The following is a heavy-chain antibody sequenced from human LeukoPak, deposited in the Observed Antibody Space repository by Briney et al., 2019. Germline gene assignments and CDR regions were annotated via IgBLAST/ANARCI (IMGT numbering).Heavy chain of an antibody. CDR3: GGVIGAPNYYYYMDV. V-gene: IGHV4-4*07. CDR2: IYTSGST. J-gene: IGHJ6*03. CDR1: GGSISSYY. Sequence: SETLSLTCTVSGGSISSYYWSWIRQPAGKGLEWIGRIYTSGSTNYNPSLKSRVTMSVDTSKNQFSLKLSSVTAEDTAVYYCGGVIGAPNYYYYMDVWGKGTTVTVSS. D-gene: IGHD3-22*01.